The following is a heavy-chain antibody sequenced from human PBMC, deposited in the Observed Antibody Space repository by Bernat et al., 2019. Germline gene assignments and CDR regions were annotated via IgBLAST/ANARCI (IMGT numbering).Heavy chain of an antibody. D-gene: IGHD3-3*01. J-gene: IGHJ6*02. Sequence: QVQLQESGPGLVKPSGTLSLTCAVSGGSISSSNWWSWVRQPPGKGLEWIGEIYHSGSTNYNPSLKSRVTISVDKSKNQFSLKLSSVTAAETAVYYCARAGFWSGYLPPYYYYYGMDVWGQGTTVTVSS. CDR2: IYHSGST. CDR1: GGSISSSNW. CDR3: ARAGFWSGYLPPYYYYYGMDV. V-gene: IGHV4-4*02.